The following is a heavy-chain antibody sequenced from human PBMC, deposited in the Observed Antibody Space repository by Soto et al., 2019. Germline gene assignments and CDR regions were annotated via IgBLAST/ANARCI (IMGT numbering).Heavy chain of an antibody. CDR2: IHYSGST. J-gene: IGHJ5*02. Sequence: KASETLSLTCTVSAGSISGYYWSWIRQPPGKELELIAYIHYSGSTYYNPSLKSRVTISIDTSKNQFSLKLSSVNAADTAVYYCAKVGRIAAAGTWFDPWGQGTLVTVS. D-gene: IGHD6-13*01. V-gene: IGHV4-59*01. CDR3: AKVGRIAAAGTWFDP. CDR1: AGSISGYY.